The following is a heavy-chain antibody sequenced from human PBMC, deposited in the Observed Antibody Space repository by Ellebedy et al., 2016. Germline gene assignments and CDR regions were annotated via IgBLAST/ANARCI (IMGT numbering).Heavy chain of an antibody. CDR1: DGSISAYY. J-gene: IGHJ5*02. V-gene: IGHV4-59*01. CDR2: IYHSGST. CDR3: ARGLYFDSSGYHFWFDP. Sequence: SETLSLXCTVSDGSISAYYWNWIRQPPGRGLEWIGYIYHSGSTKINPSLRSRVTMSIDTSKKKFSLTLSSVTAADTAVYFCARGLYFDSSGYHFWFDPWGQGTLVTVSS. D-gene: IGHD3-22*01.